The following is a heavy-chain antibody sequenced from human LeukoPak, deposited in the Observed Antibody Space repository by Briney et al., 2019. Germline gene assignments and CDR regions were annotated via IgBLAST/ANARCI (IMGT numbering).Heavy chain of an antibody. CDR3: ARDSGTRWLQFPNYFDY. J-gene: IGHJ4*02. CDR1: GYTFTSYY. D-gene: IGHD5-24*01. Sequence: ASVKVSCKASGYTFTSYYMHWVRQAPGQGLEWMGIINPSGGSTSYAQKFQGRVTMTRDTSTSTVYMELSSLRSEDTAVYYCARDSGTRWLQFPNYFDYWGQGTLVTVSS. CDR2: INPSGGST. V-gene: IGHV1-46*01.